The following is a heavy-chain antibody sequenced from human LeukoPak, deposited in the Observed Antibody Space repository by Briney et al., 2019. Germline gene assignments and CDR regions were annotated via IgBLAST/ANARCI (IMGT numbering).Heavy chain of an antibody. D-gene: IGHD4-23*01. CDR3: ARHGGYCGNPMPFDS. J-gene: IGHJ4*02. V-gene: IGHV4-59*08. CDR1: GGSISSYY. CDR2: IYYSGTT. Sequence: SETLSLTCTVSGGSISSYYWSWIRQPPGKGLEWIAYIYYSGTTNYNPSLKSRVTISVDTSKNQFSLKLSSVTAADTAVYYCARHGGYCGNPMPFDSWGQGTLVTVSS.